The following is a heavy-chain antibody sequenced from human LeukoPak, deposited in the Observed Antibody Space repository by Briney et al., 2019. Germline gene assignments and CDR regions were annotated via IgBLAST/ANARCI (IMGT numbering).Heavy chain of an antibody. J-gene: IGHJ4*02. Sequence: PGGSLRLSCTASGFTFSNYWMSWVRQAPGKGLEWVANMKQDGSEQYYVDSMKGRFTISRDNAKNSLYLQINSLRPEDTAVYYCARHRHYAFWSGYYTPFNSWGQGTLVTVSS. CDR2: MKQDGSEQ. CDR3: ARHRHYAFWSGYYTPFNS. V-gene: IGHV3-7*03. CDR1: GFTFSNYW. D-gene: IGHD3-3*01.